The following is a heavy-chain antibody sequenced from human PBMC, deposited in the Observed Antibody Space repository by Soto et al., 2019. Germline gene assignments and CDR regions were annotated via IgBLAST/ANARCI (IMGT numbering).Heavy chain of an antibody. Sequence: EVQLLESGGGLLQPGGSLRLSCAASGFTFRSYAMNWVRQAPGKGLEWVSGISRNGGSTYYAGPVKGRFTISRDNSKNTLYLQMNSLRAEDTALYYCAKDNGPPGTTDWYFDFWGRGTLVSVSS. V-gene: IGHV3-23*01. CDR1: GFTFRSYA. CDR2: ISRNGGST. CDR3: AKDNGPPGTTDWYFDF. D-gene: IGHD2-8*01. J-gene: IGHJ2*01.